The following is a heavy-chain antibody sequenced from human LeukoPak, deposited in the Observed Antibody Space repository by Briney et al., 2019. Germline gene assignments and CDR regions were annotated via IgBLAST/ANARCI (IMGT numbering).Heavy chain of an antibody. CDR3: ARIYGSGSYSSHYYYGMDV. D-gene: IGHD3-10*01. V-gene: IGHV1-2*02. Sequence: GASVKVSCKASGYTFTGYYMHWVRQAPGQGLEWMGCINPNSGGTNYAQKFQGRVTMTRDTSISTAYMELSRLRSDDTAVYYCARIYGSGSYSSHYYYGMDVWGQGTTVTVSS. CDR2: INPNSGGT. J-gene: IGHJ6*02. CDR1: GYTFTGYY.